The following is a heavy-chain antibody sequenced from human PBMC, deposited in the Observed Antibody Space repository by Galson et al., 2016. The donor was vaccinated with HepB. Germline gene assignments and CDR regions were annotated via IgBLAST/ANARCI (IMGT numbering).Heavy chain of an antibody. J-gene: IGHJ4*02. CDR1: GFTFDDYA. CDR3: AKDIYAYYDFWSGYYIGGAEDY. D-gene: IGHD3-3*01. CDR2: ISGDGGST. Sequence: SLRLSCAASGFTFDDYAMHWVRQAPGKGLEWVSLISGDGGSTYYADSVKGRFTISRDNSKNSLYLQMNSLRTEDTALYYCAKDIYAYYDFWSGYYIGGAEDYWGQGTLVTVSS. V-gene: IGHV3-43*02.